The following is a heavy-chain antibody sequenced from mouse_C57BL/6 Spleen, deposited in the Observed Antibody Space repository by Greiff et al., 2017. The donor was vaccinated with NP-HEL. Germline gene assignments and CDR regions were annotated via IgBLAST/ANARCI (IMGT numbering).Heavy chain of an antibody. CDR2: IDPSDSYT. V-gene: IGHV1-50*01. CDR3: ARGPYDYDGHFDY. Sequence: QVQLQQPGAELVKPGASVKLSCKASGYTFTSYWMQWVKQRPGQGLEWIGEIDPSDSYTNYNQKFKGKATLTVDTSSSTAYMQLSSLTSEDSAVYYCARGPYDYDGHFDYWGHGTTLTVSS. CDR1: GYTFTSYW. J-gene: IGHJ2*01. D-gene: IGHD2-4*01.